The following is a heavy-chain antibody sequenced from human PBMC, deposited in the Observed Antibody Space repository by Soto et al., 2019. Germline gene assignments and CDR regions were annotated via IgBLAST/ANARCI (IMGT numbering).Heavy chain of an antibody. J-gene: IGHJ6*02. CDR2: SNPYSGNT. V-gene: IGHV1-8*01. CDR1: GYTFINYD. Sequence: QVQLVQSGAEAKKPGASVKVSCKASGYTFINYDINWVRQATGQGLEWMGWSNPYSGNTGYAQKFQGRVTMTRDTSITTAYMELSSLRSEDTAVYYCARREQLWNIPIWGPRSYGLDVWGQGTTVTVSS. CDR3: ARREQLWNIPIWGPRSYGLDV. D-gene: IGHD5-18*01.